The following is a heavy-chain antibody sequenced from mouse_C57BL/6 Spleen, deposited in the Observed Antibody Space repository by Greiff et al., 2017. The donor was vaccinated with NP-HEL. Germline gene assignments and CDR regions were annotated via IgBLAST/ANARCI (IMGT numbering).Heavy chain of an antibody. V-gene: IGHV1-82*01. CDR3: ARSYYGSSYEYFDV. CDR2: IYPGDGDT. J-gene: IGHJ1*03. CDR1: GYAFSSSW. Sequence: VKLMESGPELVKPGASVKISCKASGYAFSSSWMNWVKQRPGKGLEWIGRIYPGDGDTNYNGKFKGKATLTADKSSSTAYMQLSSLTSEDSAVYFCARSYYGSSYEYFDVWGTGTTVTVSS. D-gene: IGHD1-1*01.